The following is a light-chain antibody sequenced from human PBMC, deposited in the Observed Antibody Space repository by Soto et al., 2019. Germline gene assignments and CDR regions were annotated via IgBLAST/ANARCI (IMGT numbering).Light chain of an antibody. V-gene: IGLV2-11*01. CDR1: SSDVGGYNY. CDR3: CSYAGNYIYV. CDR2: DVI. J-gene: IGLJ1*01. Sequence: QSALTQPRSVSGSPGQSVTISCTGTSSDVGGYNYVSWYHQHPGKAPKLMIYDVIKRPSGVPDRFSGSKSVNTASLTISGLQSEDEADYYCCSYAGNYIYVFETGPKVTVL.